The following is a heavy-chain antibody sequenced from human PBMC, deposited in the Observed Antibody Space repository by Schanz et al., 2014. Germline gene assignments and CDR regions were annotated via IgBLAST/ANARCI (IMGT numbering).Heavy chain of an antibody. J-gene: IGHJ4*02. CDR1: GGTFSTYP. V-gene: IGHV1-69*02. Sequence: QVHLVQSGAEVKKPGSSVKVSCKASGGTFSTYPINWLRQAPGQGLEWMGRIIPIHGIVNYAQKFQGRVTITADRSTSTAYMELSSLRSEDTAVYYCARGYGDSPTDFWGQGTLVTVSS. CDR2: IIPIHGIV. CDR3: ARGYGDSPTDF. D-gene: IGHD4-17*01.